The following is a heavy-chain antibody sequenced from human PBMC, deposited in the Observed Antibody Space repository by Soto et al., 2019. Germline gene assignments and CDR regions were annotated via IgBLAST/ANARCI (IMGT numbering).Heavy chain of an antibody. J-gene: IGHJ4*02. CDR1: GGSISSGGYY. CDR2: TYYSGST. Sequence: QVQLQESGPGLVKPSQTLSLTCTVSGGSISSGGYYWSWIRQHPGTGLEWIGYTYYSGSTYYNPSLKSRVTISVDTSKNQFSLKLSSVTAADTAVYYCARYCGGDCYSHYFDYWGQGTLVTVSS. D-gene: IGHD2-21*02. CDR3: ARYCGGDCYSHYFDY. V-gene: IGHV4-31*03.